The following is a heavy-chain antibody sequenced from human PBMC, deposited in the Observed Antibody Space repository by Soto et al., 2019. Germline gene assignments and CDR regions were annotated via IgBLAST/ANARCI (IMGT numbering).Heavy chain of an antibody. CDR3: ARVAARPGAKNYYYGMDV. V-gene: IGHV4-30-4*01. CDR2: IYYSGST. J-gene: IGHJ6*02. Sequence: PSETLSLTCTVSGGSISSGDYYWSWIRQPPGKGLEWIGYIYYSGSTYYNPSLKSRVTISVDTSKNQFSLKLSSVTAADTAVYYFARVAARPGAKNYYYGMDVWGQGTTVTVSS. D-gene: IGHD6-6*01. CDR1: GGSISSGDYY.